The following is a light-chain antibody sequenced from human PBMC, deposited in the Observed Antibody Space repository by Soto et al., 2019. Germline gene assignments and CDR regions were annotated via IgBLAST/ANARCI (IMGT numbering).Light chain of an antibody. CDR3: SSYAGITPYV. J-gene: IGLJ1*01. CDR2: EVS. V-gene: IGLV2-8*01. Sequence: QSVLTQPPSASGSPGQSVTISCTGTSSDVGGYTYVSWYQQHPGKAPKLMIYEVSKRPSGVPDRFSGSKSGNTASLTVSGLQAEDEADYYCSSYAGITPYVVGTGTKV. CDR1: SSDVGGYTY.